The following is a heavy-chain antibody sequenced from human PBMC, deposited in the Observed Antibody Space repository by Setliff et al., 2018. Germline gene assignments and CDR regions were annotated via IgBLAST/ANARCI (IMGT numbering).Heavy chain of an antibody. J-gene: IGHJ5*02. D-gene: IGHD7-27*01. V-gene: IGHV1-8*02. CDR3: ARGSRSQNWGGRYSWFDP. Sequence: ASVKVSCKASGYSFSTYDINWVRQAAGQGLEWMGWMNPNTGYTGYARNFQGRVTMTRNTSISTAYMELSGLRSDDTAVYYCARGSRSQNWGGRYSWFDPW. CDR1: GYSFSTYD. CDR2: MNPNTGYT.